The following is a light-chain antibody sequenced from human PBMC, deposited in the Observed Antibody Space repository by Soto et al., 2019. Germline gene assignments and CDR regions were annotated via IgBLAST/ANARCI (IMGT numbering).Light chain of an antibody. Sequence: EVVLTQSPATLSLSPGERATLSCRASQSVSEFLAWYQQKPGQAPRLLIYDASNRATGIPARFSGSGSGTDFTLTISSLEAEDLALYYCQQRSKWPVTFGGGTKVDI. V-gene: IGKV3-11*01. J-gene: IGKJ4*01. CDR1: QSVSEF. CDR3: QQRSKWPVT. CDR2: DAS.